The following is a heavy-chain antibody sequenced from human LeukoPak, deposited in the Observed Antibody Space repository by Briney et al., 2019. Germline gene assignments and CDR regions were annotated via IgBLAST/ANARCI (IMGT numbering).Heavy chain of an antibody. V-gene: IGHV1-2*02. Sequence: ASVKVSCKASGYTFTGYYMHWVRQAPGQGLEWMGWINPNSGGTNYAQKFQGRVTMTRDTSISTAYMELSRLRSDDTAVYYCAREARLLWFGEPISLFDYWGQGTLVTVSS. CDR1: GYTFTGYY. CDR2: INPNSGGT. CDR3: AREARLLWFGEPISLFDY. D-gene: IGHD3-10*01. J-gene: IGHJ4*02.